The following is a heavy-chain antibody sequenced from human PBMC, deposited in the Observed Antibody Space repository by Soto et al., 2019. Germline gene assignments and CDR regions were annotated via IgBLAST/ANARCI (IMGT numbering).Heavy chain of an antibody. J-gene: IGHJ4*02. V-gene: IGHV4-59*01. D-gene: IGHD6-19*01. CDR2: IYYNGNT. CDR3: TRGSSGWFPRPLDY. CDR1: GGSITSFY. Sequence: QVQLRESGPGLVKPSETLSLTCTVYGGSITSFYWSWVRQPPGKGLEWIGYIYYNGNTNYNPSLKSRVTISVDTSKNQFSLNLSSVTAADTAVYYCTRGSSGWFPRPLDYWGQGTLVTVSS.